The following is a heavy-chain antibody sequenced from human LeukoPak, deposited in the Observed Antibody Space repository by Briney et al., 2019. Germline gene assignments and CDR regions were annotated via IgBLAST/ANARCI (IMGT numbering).Heavy chain of an antibody. V-gene: IGHV4-39*01. D-gene: IGHD6-13*01. CDR1: GGSISSSSYY. CDR2: IYYSGST. J-gene: IGHJ3*02. CDR3: ARPDSSTSDYRAAFDI. Sequence: PSETLSLTCTVSGGSISSSSYYWGWIRQPPGKGLEWIGSIYYSGSTYYNPSLKSRVTISVDTSKNQFSLKLSSVTAADTAVYYCARPDSSTSDYRAAFDIWGQGTMVTVSS.